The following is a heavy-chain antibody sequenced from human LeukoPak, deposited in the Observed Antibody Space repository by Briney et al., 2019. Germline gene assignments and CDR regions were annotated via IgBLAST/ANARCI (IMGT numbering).Heavy chain of an antibody. D-gene: IGHD2-15*01. CDR1: GFTFSSYW. Sequence: GGSLRLSCAASGFTFSSYWMHWVRQAPGKRLVWVSRINSDGSSTNYAESVKGRFTISRDNAKNTLYLQINSLRAEDTAVYYCAREGYCTGGSCPDSFDCWGQGTLVTVSS. CDR2: INSDGSST. J-gene: IGHJ4*02. V-gene: IGHV3-74*01. CDR3: AREGYCTGGSCPDSFDC.